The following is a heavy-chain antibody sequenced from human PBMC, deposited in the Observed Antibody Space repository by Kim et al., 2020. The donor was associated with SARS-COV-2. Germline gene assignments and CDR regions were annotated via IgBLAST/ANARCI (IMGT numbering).Heavy chain of an antibody. CDR1: GGSISSGSYY. J-gene: IGHJ4*02. CDR3: SRRDRDGYNYFDY. V-gene: IGHV4-39*01. D-gene: IGHD5-12*01. Sequence: SETLSLTCSVSGGSISSGSYYWGWIRQPPGKRLEWIGSIYYSGSTYYNPSLKSRVTISVDTSQNQFSLKLRSVTATDTAVYYCSRRDRDGYNYFDYWGQG. CDR2: IYYSGST.